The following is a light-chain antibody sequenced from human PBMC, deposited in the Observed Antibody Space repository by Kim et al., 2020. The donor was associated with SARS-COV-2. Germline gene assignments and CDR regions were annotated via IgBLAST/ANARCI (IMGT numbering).Light chain of an antibody. J-gene: IGKJ4*01. CDR3: QQYDKWTVT. CDR2: GAC. CDR1: QGVSNK. Sequence: VSPVERGTLSCRASQGVSNKGGWYKQRPGQTPRLLSYGACTRDTASPARFSGSGYGTEFTLTISGLQAEDNAGYYCQQYDKWTVTFGGGSKGDIK. V-gene: IGKV3-15*01.